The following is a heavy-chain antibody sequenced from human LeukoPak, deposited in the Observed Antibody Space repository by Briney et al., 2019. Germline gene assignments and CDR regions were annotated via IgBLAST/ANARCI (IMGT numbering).Heavy chain of an antibody. D-gene: IGHD1-26*01. V-gene: IGHV1-2*02. CDR1: GYTLTDHY. Sequence: ASVKVSCKASGYTLTDHYIHWVRQAPGQGLEWMGWIDPNSGGTKYAQKFQGRVTMTRDTSINTAYMELSSLRSDDTAVFYCARMAHGSDYWGQGTLVTVSS. J-gene: IGHJ4*02. CDR3: ARMAHGSDY. CDR2: IDPNSGGT.